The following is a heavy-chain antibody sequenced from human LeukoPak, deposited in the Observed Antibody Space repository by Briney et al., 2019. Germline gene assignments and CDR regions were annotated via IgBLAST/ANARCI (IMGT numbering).Heavy chain of an antibody. Sequence: SETLSLTCAVYGGSFSGYYWSWIRQPPGKGLEWIGEITHSGSTNYNPSLKSRVTISTDTSKNQFSLKLSSVTAADTAVYYCASNLYYYDSSATGNWGQGTLVTVSS. J-gene: IGHJ4*02. V-gene: IGHV4-34*01. D-gene: IGHD3-22*01. CDR1: GGSFSGYY. CDR3: ASNLYYYDSSATGN. CDR2: ITHSGST.